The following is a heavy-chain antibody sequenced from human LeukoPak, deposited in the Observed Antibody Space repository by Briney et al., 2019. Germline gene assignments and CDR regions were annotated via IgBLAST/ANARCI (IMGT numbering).Heavy chain of an antibody. CDR1: GGSFSGYY. CDR3: AGVDIVGTITTHGFDY. V-gene: IGHV4-34*01. J-gene: IGHJ4*02. D-gene: IGHD5-12*01. Sequence: SETLSLTCAVYGGSFSGYYWSWIRQPPGKGLEWIGEINHSGSTNYNPSLKSRVTISVDTSKNQFSLKLSSVTAADTAVYYCAGVDIVGTITTHGFDYWGQGTLVTVSS. CDR2: INHSGST.